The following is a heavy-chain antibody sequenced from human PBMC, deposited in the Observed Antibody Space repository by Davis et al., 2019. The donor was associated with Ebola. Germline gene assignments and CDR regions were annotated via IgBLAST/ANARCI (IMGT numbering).Heavy chain of an antibody. CDR2: IGTAGDT. D-gene: IGHD3-9*01. Sequence: GESLKISCAASGFTFSSYDMHWVRQATGKGLEWVSAIGTAGDTYYPGSVKGRFTISRDNVKNSLYLRMNSLRVEDTALYHCARVNAATGYSRFDPWGQGTLVTVSS. J-gene: IGHJ5*01. V-gene: IGHV3-13*01. CDR1: GFTFSSYD. CDR3: ARVNAATGYSRFDP.